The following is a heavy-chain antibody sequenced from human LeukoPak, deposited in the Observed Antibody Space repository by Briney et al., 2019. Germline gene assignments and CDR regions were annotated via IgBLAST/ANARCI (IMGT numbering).Heavy chain of an antibody. CDR2: ISGSGGST. J-gene: IGHJ4*02. CDR1: GFTFSSYA. D-gene: IGHD3-3*01. CDR3: AKDQRPLFWSGYQGGSDY. V-gene: IGHV3-23*01. Sequence: GGSLRLSCAASGFTFSSYAMSWVRQAPGKGLEWVSAISGSGGSTYYADSVKGRFTISRDNSKNTLYLQMNSLRAEDTAVYYCAKDQRPLFWSGYQGGSDYWGQGTLVSVSS.